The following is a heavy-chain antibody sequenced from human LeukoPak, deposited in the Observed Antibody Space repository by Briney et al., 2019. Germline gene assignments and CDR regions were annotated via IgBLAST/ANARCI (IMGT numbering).Heavy chain of an antibody. CDR1: GGTFSSYA. CDR3: ARAQLLNTWFDP. D-gene: IGHD2-2*01. CDR2: IIPILGIA. V-gene: IGHV1-69*04. Sequence: ASVKVSCKASGGTFSSYAISWVRQAPGQGLEWMGRIIPILGIANYAQKFQGRVTMTRNTSISTAYMELSSLRSEDTAVYYCARAQLLNTWFDPWGQGTLVTVSS. J-gene: IGHJ5*02.